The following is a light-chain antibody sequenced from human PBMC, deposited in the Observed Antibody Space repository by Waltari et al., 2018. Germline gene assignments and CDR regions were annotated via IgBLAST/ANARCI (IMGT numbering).Light chain of an antibody. V-gene: IGLV3-21*02. J-gene: IGLJ1*01. CDR2: NDD. Sequence: SYVLTQPPSVSVAPGQTARITCGGNNIETKSLHWYQQKPGQAPVLVIYNDDDRPSGIPERFSGSNSGNRATLIISRVESADEADYYCQVWDSSSDPYVFGTGTKVTVL. CDR1: NIETKS. CDR3: QVWDSSSDPYV.